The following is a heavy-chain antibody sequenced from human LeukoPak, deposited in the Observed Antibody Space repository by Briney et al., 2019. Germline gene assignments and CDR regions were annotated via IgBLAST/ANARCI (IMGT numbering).Heavy chain of an antibody. CDR3: ARDLGVAVAGTGWEDY. CDR1: GFTFSSYS. D-gene: IGHD6-19*01. Sequence: GGSLRLSCAASGFTFSSYSMNWVRQAPGKGLEWVSSISSSSSYIYYADSVKGRFTISRDNAKNSLYLQMNSLRAEDKAVYYCARDLGVAVAGTGWEDYWGQGTLVTVSS. J-gene: IGHJ4*02. V-gene: IGHV3-21*01. CDR2: ISSSSSYI.